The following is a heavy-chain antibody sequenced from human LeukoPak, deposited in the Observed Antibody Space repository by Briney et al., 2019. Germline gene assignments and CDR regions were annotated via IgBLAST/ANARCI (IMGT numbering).Heavy chain of an antibody. D-gene: IGHD5-24*01. CDR1: GSTFSSYG. V-gene: IGHV3-33*01. J-gene: IGHJ4*02. CDR2: IWYDGGNK. CDR3: ASHDSRDGYKGLPGY. Sequence: PGGSLRLSCAASGSTFSSYGMHWVRQAPGKGLEWVAVIWYDGGNKYYADSVKGRFTISRDNSKNTLYLQMNSLRAEDTAVYYCASHDSRDGYKGLPGYWGQGTLVTVSS.